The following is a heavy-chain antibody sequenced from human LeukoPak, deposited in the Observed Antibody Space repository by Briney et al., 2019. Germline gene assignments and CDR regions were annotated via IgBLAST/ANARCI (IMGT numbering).Heavy chain of an antibody. Sequence: ASVKVSCKASGYTFTSYDINWVRQATGQGLEWMGWISAYNGNTNYAQKLQGRVTMTTDTSTSTAYMELRSLRSDDTAVYYCARDQSPFYSSSVDYWGQGTLVTVSS. V-gene: IGHV1-18*01. D-gene: IGHD6-6*01. CDR3: ARDQSPFYSSSVDY. CDR2: ISAYNGNT. J-gene: IGHJ4*02. CDR1: GYTFTSYD.